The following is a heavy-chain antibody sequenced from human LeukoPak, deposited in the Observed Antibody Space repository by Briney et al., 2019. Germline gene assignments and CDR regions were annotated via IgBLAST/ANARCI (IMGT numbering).Heavy chain of an antibody. D-gene: IGHD3-22*01. CDR2: IYYSGST. CDR3: AREGDYYDSSDTGGY. Sequence: KPSETLSLTCTVSGGSTSSGDYYWSWIRQPPGKGLEWIGYIYYSGSTYYNPSLKSRVTISVDTSKNQFSLKLSSVTAADTAVYYCAREGDYYDSSDTGGYWGQGTLVTVSS. CDR1: GGSTSSGDYY. V-gene: IGHV4-30-4*01. J-gene: IGHJ4*02.